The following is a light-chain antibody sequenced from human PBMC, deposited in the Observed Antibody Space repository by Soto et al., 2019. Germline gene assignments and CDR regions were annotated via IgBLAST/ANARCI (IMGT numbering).Light chain of an antibody. Sequence: QSALTQPPSASGSPGQSVTISCTGTSSDVGGYNYVSWYQQHPGKAPKLMIYEVSKRPSGVPDRFSGSKSGNTASLTVSGLHADDEADYYCSSYAGSNRVFGTGTKVNV. CDR3: SSYAGSNRV. CDR1: SSDVGGYNY. V-gene: IGLV2-8*01. CDR2: EVS. J-gene: IGLJ1*01.